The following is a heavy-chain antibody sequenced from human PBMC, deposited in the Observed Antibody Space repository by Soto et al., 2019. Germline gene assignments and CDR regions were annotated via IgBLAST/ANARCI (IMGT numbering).Heavy chain of an antibody. Sequence: QVQLVQSGAEVKKPGSSVKVSCKASGGTFSSYAISWVRQAPGQGLEWMGGIIPIFGTANYAQKFQGRVTITADESTSTAYMELSSLRSEDTDVYYCARRSTRGAARLYYYYGMDVWGQGTTVTVSS. CDR3: ARRSTRGAARLYYYYGMDV. V-gene: IGHV1-69*01. CDR1: GGTFSSYA. D-gene: IGHD6-6*01. J-gene: IGHJ6*02. CDR2: IIPIFGTA.